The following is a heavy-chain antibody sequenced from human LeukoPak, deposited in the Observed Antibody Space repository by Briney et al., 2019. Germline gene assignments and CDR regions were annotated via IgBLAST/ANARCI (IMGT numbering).Heavy chain of an antibody. CDR2: IYYSGST. J-gene: IGHJ4*02. V-gene: IGHV4-59*01. CDR1: GGSISSYY. D-gene: IGHD5-24*01. CDR3: AARDCYKGGTFNY. Sequence: SETLSLTCTVSGGSISSYYWSWIRQPPGEGLEWIGYIYYSGSTNYNPSLKSRVTISVDTSKNKFSLKLSSVTAADTAVYYSAARDCYKGGTFNYWGQEPLVTVSS.